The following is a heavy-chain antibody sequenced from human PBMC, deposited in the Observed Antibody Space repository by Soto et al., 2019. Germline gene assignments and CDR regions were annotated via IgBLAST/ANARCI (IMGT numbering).Heavy chain of an antibody. J-gene: IGHJ4*02. V-gene: IGHV5-10-1*01. CDR1: GYSFTSYW. D-gene: IGHD3-22*01. CDR2: IDPSDSYT. CDR3: ARLVTYYDSSGYYFDY. Sequence: GESLKISCKGSGYSFTSYWISWVRQMPGKGLEWMGRIDPSDSYTNYSPSFQGHVTISADKSISTAYLQWSSLKASDTAMYYCARLVTYYDSSGYYFDYWGQGTLVTVSS.